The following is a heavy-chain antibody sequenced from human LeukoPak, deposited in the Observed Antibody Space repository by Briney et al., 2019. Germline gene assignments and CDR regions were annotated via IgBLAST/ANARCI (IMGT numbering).Heavy chain of an antibody. CDR2: IKHSGVT. D-gene: IGHD6-19*01. J-gene: IGHJ4*02. V-gene: IGHV4-34*01. Sequence: PSETLSLTCAVYGGSFSGYYWGWLRQSPEKGLEWIGEIKHSGVTNYNPSLKSRLTMSVDTSKTQFSLRLTSVTAADTAVYYCARKSIEVAGRQPYDYWGQGTLVTVSS. CDR1: GGSFSGYY. CDR3: ARKSIEVAGRQPYDY.